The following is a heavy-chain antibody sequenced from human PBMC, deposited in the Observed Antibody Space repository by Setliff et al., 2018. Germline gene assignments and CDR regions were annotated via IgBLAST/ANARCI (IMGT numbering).Heavy chain of an antibody. J-gene: IGHJ4*02. CDR1: GYILTELS. V-gene: IGHV1-24*01. CDR2: FDPERSDP. Sequence: ASVKVSCKVSGYILTELSMRWVRLAPGKGLEWVGGFDPERSDPIYTQSFQGRVTVTLDTSTNTAYMEFRSLRSDDTAMYYCATDLVSLGDSIRDYWGQGTLVTVSS. D-gene: IGHD3-16*01. CDR3: ATDLVSLGDSIRDY.